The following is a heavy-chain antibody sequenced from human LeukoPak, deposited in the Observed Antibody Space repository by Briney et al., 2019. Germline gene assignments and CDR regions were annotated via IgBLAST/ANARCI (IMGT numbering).Heavy chain of an antibody. CDR3: VRGTIAAAGIDY. CDR2: IKGDGSSI. J-gene: IGHJ4*02. V-gene: IGHV3-74*01. CDR1: GFTFSSCS. D-gene: IGHD6-13*01. Sequence: GGSLRLSCAASGFTFSSCSMHWVRQAPGKGLVWVSRIKGDGSSISYADSVKGRFAIFRDNAKNTLFLQMDSLRAEGTAVYYCVRGTIAAAGIDYWGQGTLVTVSS.